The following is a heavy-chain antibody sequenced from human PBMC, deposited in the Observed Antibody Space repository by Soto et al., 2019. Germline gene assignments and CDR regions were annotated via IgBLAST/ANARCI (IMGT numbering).Heavy chain of an antibody. V-gene: IGHV5-51*01. J-gene: IGHJ4*02. Sequence: GESLKISCQCSGYTFSNFWIAWGRQLPGKGLEYMGIIYPGDSETRYSPSFHGKVTISADRSIGTAYLQWSSLEASDSAFYFCARSPRSSPYFDYWGQGXLVTVS. CDR3: ARSPRSSPYFDY. CDR1: GYTFSNFW. D-gene: IGHD6-13*01. CDR2: IYPGDSET.